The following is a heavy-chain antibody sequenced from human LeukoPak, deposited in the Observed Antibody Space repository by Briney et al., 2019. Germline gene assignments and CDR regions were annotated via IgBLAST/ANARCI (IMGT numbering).Heavy chain of an antibody. V-gene: IGHV4-34*12. J-gene: IGHJ2*01. CDR1: GGSFSGYY. Sequence: SEPLSLTCAVYGGSFSGYYWSWIRQPPGKGLEWIGEIIHSGSTNYNPSLKSRVTISVDTSKNQFSLKLSSVTAADSAVYYCARAARQGFTMIVVPFFYFDLWGRGTLVTVSS. D-gene: IGHD3-22*01. CDR3: ARAARQGFTMIVVPFFYFDL. CDR2: IIHSGST.